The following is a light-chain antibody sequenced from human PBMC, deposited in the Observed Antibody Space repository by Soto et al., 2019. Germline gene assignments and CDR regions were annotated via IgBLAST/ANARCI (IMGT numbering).Light chain of an antibody. V-gene: IGKV1-39*01. Sequence: DIQIAQSPSSLSASVGDRGTIACRASRNIDTYLSWYQQKAGKAPKLLIFATSTLQSGVPSRFSGSGSGTDFTLTISSMQPEDFGNYYCHQTFTPPLTFGGGTKVDIK. CDR3: HQTFTPPLT. CDR1: RNIDTY. J-gene: IGKJ4*01. CDR2: ATS.